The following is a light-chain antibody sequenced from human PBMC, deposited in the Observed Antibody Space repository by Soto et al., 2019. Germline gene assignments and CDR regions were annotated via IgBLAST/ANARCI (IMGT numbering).Light chain of an antibody. CDR2: DVS. V-gene: IGLV2-14*03. CDR1: SSDVGGYNY. Sequence: QSALTQPASVSGSPGQSITISCTGTSSDVGGYNYVSWYQQLPGKAPKLMIFDVSYRPSGVSNRFSGSKSGNTASLTISGLQAEDEADYYCGSYTTSSSFVLGTGTKVTVL. J-gene: IGLJ1*01. CDR3: GSYTTSSSFV.